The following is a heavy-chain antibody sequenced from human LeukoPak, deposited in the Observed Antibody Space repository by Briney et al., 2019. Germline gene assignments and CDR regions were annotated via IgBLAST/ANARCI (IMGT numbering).Heavy chain of an antibody. Sequence: PSETLSLTCTVSGGSISSYYWSWIRQPPGKGLEWIGEINHSGSTNYNPSLKSRVTISVDTSKNQFSLKLSSVTAADTAVYYCARGYSSGWYDYWGQGTLVTVSS. CDR2: INHSGST. CDR3: ARGYSSGWYDY. D-gene: IGHD6-19*01. J-gene: IGHJ4*02. V-gene: IGHV4-34*01. CDR1: GGSISSYY.